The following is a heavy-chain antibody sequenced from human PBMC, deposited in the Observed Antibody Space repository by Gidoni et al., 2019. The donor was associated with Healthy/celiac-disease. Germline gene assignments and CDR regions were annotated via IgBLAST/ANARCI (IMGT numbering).Heavy chain of an antibody. D-gene: IGHD2-2*01. CDR2: ISSSSSYT. V-gene: IGHV3-11*06. CDR3: ARDRGVVPADMRWYYYYYGMDV. CDR1: GFTFSDYY. J-gene: IGHJ6*02. Sequence: QVQLVESGGGLVKPGGSLRLSCAASGFTFSDYYMSWIRQAPGKGLEWVSYISSSSSYTNDADSGKGRFTISRDNAKNSLYLQMNSLRAEDTAVYYCARDRGVVPADMRWYYYYYGMDVWGQGTTVTVSS.